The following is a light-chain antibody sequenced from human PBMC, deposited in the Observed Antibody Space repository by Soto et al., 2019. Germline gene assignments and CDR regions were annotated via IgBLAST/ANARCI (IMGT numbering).Light chain of an antibody. V-gene: IGKV3-11*01. CDR2: DAS. CDR1: QSVSSY. Sequence: IGLTHSPATLSLSPWERATLSCRASQSVSSYLAWYQQKPGQAPRLLIYDASNRATGIPARFSGSGSGTDFTLTISSLEPEDFAVYYCQQRSNWPITFGQGTRLE. CDR3: QQRSNWPIT. J-gene: IGKJ5*01.